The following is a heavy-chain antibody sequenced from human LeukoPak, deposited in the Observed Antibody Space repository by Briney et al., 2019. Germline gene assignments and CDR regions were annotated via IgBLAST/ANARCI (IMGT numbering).Heavy chain of an antibody. Sequence: PGGSLRLSCAASGFTVSSNYMSWVRQAPGKGLEWVSAIYSGGSTYYADSVKGRFTISRDNSKNTLYLQMNSLRAEDTAVYYCARAWYQAFDIWGQGTMVTVSS. CDR1: GFTVSSNY. J-gene: IGHJ3*02. CDR2: IYSGGST. CDR3: ARAWYQAFDI. D-gene: IGHD2-2*01. V-gene: IGHV3-53*01.